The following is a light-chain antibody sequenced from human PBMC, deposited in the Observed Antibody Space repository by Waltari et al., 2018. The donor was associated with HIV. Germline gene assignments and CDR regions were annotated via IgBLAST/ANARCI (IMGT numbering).Light chain of an antibody. V-gene: IGLV2-8*01. J-gene: IGLJ1*01. CDR2: EVS. Sequence: QSALTQPPSASGSPGQSVTISCTGTSSDVGGYNYVSWYQLHPGKAPKLMIYEVSKRPSGVPSRFSGSKSGTTASLTVSGLQSEDEADYFCASYAGSTNVFGTGTKVTVL. CDR1: SSDVGGYNY. CDR3: ASYAGSTNV.